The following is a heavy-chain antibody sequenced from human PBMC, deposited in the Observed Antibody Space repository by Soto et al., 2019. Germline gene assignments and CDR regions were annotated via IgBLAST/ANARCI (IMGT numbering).Heavy chain of an antibody. V-gene: IGHV4-59*08. D-gene: IGHD3-3*01. J-gene: IGHJ4*02. Sequence: SETLSLTCTVSGGSISTYYWSWIRQPPGKGLEWIGYIYYSGSTNYNPSLKSRVTISVDTSKNQFSLKLSSVTAADTAVYYCARGGWRHIDFWGQGTLVTVSS. CDR3: ARGGWRHIDF. CDR1: GGSISTYY. CDR2: IYYSGST.